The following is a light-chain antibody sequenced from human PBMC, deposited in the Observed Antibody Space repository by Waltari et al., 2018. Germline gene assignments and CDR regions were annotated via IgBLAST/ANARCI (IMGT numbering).Light chain of an antibody. Sequence: QSALTQPASVSGSPGQSITIPCPGTNSPIGPSTYLLSYQQYPGTAPKLIIDDVKSRPSGISVRFSGSKSGNTASLTISGLQAEDEADYYCSAHSASSTHVLFGGGTKLTVL. CDR2: DVK. CDR3: SAHSASSTHVL. CDR1: NSPIGPSTY. V-gene: IGLV2-14*03. J-gene: IGLJ2*01.